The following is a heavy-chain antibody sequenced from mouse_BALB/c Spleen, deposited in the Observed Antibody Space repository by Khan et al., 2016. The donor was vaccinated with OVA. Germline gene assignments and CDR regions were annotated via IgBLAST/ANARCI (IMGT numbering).Heavy chain of an antibody. J-gene: IGHJ2*01. V-gene: IGHV1S136*01. Sequence: EVQLQQSGPELLKPGASVRMSCKASGYIFTGYIMHWVKQKPGQGLEWIGYINPYNGITKYNEDFKGKATLTSDKSSSTAYMEFRSLTSEDSAVYYCSRGNWQSYYFDYWGQGTTLTVSS. D-gene: IGHD4-1*01. CDR1: GYIFTGYI. CDR2: INPYNGIT. CDR3: SRGNWQSYYFDY.